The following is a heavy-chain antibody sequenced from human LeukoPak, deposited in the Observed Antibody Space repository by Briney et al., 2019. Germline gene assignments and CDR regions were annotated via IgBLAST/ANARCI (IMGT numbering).Heavy chain of an antibody. V-gene: IGHV3-23*01. CDR3: AKDLGWELPAEAY. CDR2: IYGSGGSI. D-gene: IGHD1-26*01. Sequence: PGGSLRLSCVASGFTFKNYVMNWVRQAPGKGLEWLATIYGSGGSISYADSVKGRFIISRENSNNTLYLQMNSLKAEDTAMYFCAKDLGWELPAEAYWGQGILVSVSS. CDR1: GFTFKNYV. J-gene: IGHJ4*02.